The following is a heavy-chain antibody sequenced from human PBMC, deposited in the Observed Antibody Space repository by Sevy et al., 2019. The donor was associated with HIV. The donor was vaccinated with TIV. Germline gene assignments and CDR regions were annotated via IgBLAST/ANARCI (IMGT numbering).Heavy chain of an antibody. CDR3: AKGGGGHYDPDEIGYYFYYYNMDV. J-gene: IGHJ6*03. CDR2: ISGSGTRT. CDR1: GFSFDSYG. V-gene: IGHV3-23*01. Sequence: GGSLRLSCAVSGFSFDSYGMTWVRQAPGKGLEWVSGISGSGTRTYYADSVKGRFSISRDNSKNRLYLQMNSLISEDTAIYYWAKGGGGHYDPDEIGYYFYYYNMDVWGKGTTVTVSS. D-gene: IGHD3-22*01.